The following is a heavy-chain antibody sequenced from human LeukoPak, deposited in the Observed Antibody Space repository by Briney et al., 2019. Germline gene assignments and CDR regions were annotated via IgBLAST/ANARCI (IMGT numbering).Heavy chain of an antibody. J-gene: IGHJ4*02. V-gene: IGHV3-23*01. CDR1: GFTFSSYW. CDR2: ISGSGGST. Sequence: PGGSLRLSCAASGFTFSSYWMSWVRQAPGKGLEWVSAISGSGGSTYYADSVKGRFTISRDNSKNTLYLQMNSLRAEDTAVYYCARGWSTWYQFDYWGQGTLVTVSS. CDR3: ARGWSTWYQFDY. D-gene: IGHD6-13*01.